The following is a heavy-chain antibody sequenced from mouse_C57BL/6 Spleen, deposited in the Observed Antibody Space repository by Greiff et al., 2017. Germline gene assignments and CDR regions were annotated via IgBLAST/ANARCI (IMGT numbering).Heavy chain of an antibody. CDR3: ARGYGSSRAWFAY. D-gene: IGHD1-1*01. CDR2: INPSTGYT. Sequence: VQLQQSGAELAKPGASVKMSCKASGYTFTSYWMHWVKQRPGKGLEWIGYINPSTGYTKYNQKFKDKATLTADKSSSTAYMQLSSLTSEDSAVYYCARGYGSSRAWFAYWGQGTLVTVSA. CDR1: GYTFTSYW. J-gene: IGHJ3*01. V-gene: IGHV1-7*01.